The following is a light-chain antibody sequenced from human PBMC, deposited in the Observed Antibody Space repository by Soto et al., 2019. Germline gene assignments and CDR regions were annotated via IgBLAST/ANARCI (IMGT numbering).Light chain of an antibody. CDR1: SSDFGGYNY. CDR3: SSYTSSSTFYV. J-gene: IGLJ1*01. CDR2: DVS. Sequence: QSALTQPASVSGSPGQSITISCTRTSSDFGGYNYVSWYQQHPGKAPKLMIYDVSNRPSGVSNRFSGSKSGNTASLTISGLQAEDEADYYCSSYTSSSTFYVFGTGTKVTVL. V-gene: IGLV2-14*01.